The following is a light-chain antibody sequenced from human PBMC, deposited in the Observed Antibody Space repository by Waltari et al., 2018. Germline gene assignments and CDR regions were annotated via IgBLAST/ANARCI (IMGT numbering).Light chain of an antibody. CDR2: HDN. Sequence: SYELTQPPSVSVSPGQTASLTCSGENLGDKYASWYQQKPGQSPVMVIYHDNMRPSGIPERFSGSNSGNTATLAISGTQAMDEADYYCQAWDSNTVIFGGGTKLTVL. CDR1: NLGDKY. V-gene: IGLV3-1*01. CDR3: QAWDSNTVI. J-gene: IGLJ2*01.